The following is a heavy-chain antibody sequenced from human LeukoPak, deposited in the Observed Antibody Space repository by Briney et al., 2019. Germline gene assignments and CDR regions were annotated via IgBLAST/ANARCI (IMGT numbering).Heavy chain of an antibody. CDR3: ARDRSGSRWRWFDP. J-gene: IGHJ5*02. CDR2: INPTGGSA. D-gene: IGHD6-13*01. Sequence: GASVKASCKATGYTFTNYYIHWVRQAPGQGLEWMGIINPTGGSASYAQKFQGRVSMTSDTSTSTLYLELSSLRSEDTAVYYCARDRSGSRWRWFDPWGQGTLVTVSS. V-gene: IGHV1-46*01. CDR1: GYTFTNYY.